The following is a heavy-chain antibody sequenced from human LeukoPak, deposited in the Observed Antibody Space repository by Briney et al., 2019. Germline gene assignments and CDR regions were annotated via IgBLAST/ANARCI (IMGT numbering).Heavy chain of an antibody. CDR2: SNHSGRT. CDR3: ARVLWFRIYYYYFIYV. D-gene: IGHD3-10*01. CDR1: GGSFSGYC. J-gene: IGHJ6*03. V-gene: IGHV4-34*01. Sequence: SETLSLTCAVYGGSFSGYCWSWIRQPPGQGLEWIGESNHSGRTNYNPSLKSRVTIPVDTSKNQFSLKLSSVTAADTAVYYCARVLWFRIYYYYFIYVWGKGTTVTVSS.